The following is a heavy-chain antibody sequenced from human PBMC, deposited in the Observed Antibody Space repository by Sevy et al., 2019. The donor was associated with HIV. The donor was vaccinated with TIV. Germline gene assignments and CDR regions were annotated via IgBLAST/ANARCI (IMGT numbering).Heavy chain of an antibody. CDR2: ISSSSSYI. Sequence: GGSLRLSCAASGFTFSSYSMNWVRQAPGKGLEWVSSISSSSSYIYYADSVKGRFTISRDNAKNSLYLQMNSLRAEDMAVYYCARGEYYGSGSYYHYYYGMDVWGQGTTVTVSS. CDR3: ARGEYYGSGSYYHYYYGMDV. V-gene: IGHV3-21*01. CDR1: GFTFSSYS. D-gene: IGHD3-10*01. J-gene: IGHJ6*02.